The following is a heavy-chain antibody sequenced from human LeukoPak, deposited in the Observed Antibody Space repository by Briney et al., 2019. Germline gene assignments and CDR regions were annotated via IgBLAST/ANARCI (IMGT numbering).Heavy chain of an antibody. D-gene: IGHD6-19*01. CDR3: ARDRAVAGLCDY. J-gene: IGHJ4*02. CDR1: GFTFSTYW. V-gene: IGHV3-7*01. CDR2: INQDGSEK. Sequence: GGSLRLSCVVSGFTFSTYWVTWVRQAPGKGLEWVAHINQDGSEKYYVDSVKGRFTISRDNAKNSLYLQMNSLRVEDTAVYYCARDRAVAGLCDYWGQGTLVTVSS.